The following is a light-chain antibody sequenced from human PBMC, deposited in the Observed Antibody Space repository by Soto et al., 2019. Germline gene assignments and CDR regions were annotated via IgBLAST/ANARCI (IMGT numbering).Light chain of an antibody. V-gene: IGLV2-14*01. J-gene: IGLJ2*01. CDR1: RSDVGGYNY. Sequence: QSALTQPASVSGSPGQSITLSCTGTRSDVGGYNYVSWYQQHPGKAPKLMIYDVSNRPSGVSNRFSGSKSGNTASLTISGLQAEDEGDYYCSSYTGSSTYVVFGGGTKLTVL. CDR3: SSYTGSSTYVV. CDR2: DVS.